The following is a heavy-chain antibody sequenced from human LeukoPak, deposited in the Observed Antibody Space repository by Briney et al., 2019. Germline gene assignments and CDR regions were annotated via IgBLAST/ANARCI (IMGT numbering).Heavy chain of an antibody. CDR3: ARDLTVANLAASFFDY. Sequence: GGSLRLSCAASGFTFSSYAMHWVRQAPGKGLEWVAVISYDGSNKYYADSVKGRFTISRDNSKNTLYLQMNSLRAEDTAVYYCARDLTVANLAASFFDYWGQGTLVTVSS. J-gene: IGHJ4*02. CDR2: ISYDGSNK. D-gene: IGHD4-23*01. CDR1: GFTFSSYA. V-gene: IGHV3-30-3*01.